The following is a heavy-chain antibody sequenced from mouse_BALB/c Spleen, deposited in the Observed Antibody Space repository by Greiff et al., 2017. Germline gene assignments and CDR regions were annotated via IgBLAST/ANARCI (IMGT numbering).Heavy chain of an antibody. CDR2: IRNKANGYTT. CDR1: GFTFTDYY. Sequence: EVKLEESGGGLVQPGGSLRLSCATSGFTFTDYYMSWVRQPPGKALEWLGFIRNKANGYTTEYSASVKGRFTISRDNSQSILYLQMNTLRAEDSATYYCARDIEGLGRNYWGQGTTLTVSS. CDR3: ARDIEGLGRNY. D-gene: IGHD4-1*01. V-gene: IGHV7-3*02. J-gene: IGHJ2*01.